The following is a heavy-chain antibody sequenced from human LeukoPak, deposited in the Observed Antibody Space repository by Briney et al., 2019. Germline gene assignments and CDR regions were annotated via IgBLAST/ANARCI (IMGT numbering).Heavy chain of an antibody. CDR2: IIPILGIA. Sequence: GASVKVSCKASGGTFSSYAISWVRQAPGQGLEWMGRIIPILGIANYAQKFQGRVTITADKSTSTAYMELSSLRSEDTAVYYCVGYCSGGSCYGYGQYYYYYYGMDVWGQGTTVTVSS. CDR1: GGTFSSYA. CDR3: VGYCSGGSCYGYGQYYYYYYGMDV. V-gene: IGHV1-69*04. D-gene: IGHD2-15*01. J-gene: IGHJ6*02.